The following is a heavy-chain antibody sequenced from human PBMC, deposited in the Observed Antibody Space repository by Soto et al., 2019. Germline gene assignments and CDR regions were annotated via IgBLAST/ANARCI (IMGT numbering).Heavy chain of an antibody. V-gene: IGHV3-23*01. CDR2: ISGPGGST. CDR1: GFTFTTSA. CDR3: AKRGVAATFDY. J-gene: IGHJ4*02. Sequence: EVQLLESGGGLVQPGGSLRLSCAAAGFTFTTSAMSWVRQAPGKGLEWVSSISGPGGSTYYADSVKGRFTISRDNSKNTLYLQMNSLRAEDTALYFCAKRGVAATFDYWGQGTLVTASS. D-gene: IGHD2-15*01.